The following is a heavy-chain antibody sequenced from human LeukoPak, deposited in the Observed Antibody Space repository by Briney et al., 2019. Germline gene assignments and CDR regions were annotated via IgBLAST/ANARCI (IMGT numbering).Heavy chain of an antibody. J-gene: IGHJ3*02. D-gene: IGHD3-22*01. CDR1: GFTFSSYA. CDR3: ARGHYYDSSGYPDAFDI. V-gene: IGHV3-23*01. Sequence: GGSLRLSCAASGFTFSSYAMSWVRQAPGKGLEWVSAVSGSGGSTYYADSVKGRFTISRDNSKNTLYLQMNSLRAEDTAVYYCARGHYYDSSGYPDAFDIWGQGTMVTVSS. CDR2: VSGSGGST.